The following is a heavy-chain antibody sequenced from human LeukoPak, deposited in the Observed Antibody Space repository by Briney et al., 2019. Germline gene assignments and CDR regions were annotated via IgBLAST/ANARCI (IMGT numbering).Heavy chain of an antibody. D-gene: IGHD6-13*01. V-gene: IGHV3-23*01. Sequence: GGTLRLSCAASGFSFSNFGMSWVRQAPGKGLEWVSLISASGDRTYYADSVKGRFTISRDNSKNTLYLQMGSLTTEDMAVYYCARGSHRRYSSSWYSLWGQGTLVTVSS. CDR3: ARGSHRRYSSSWYSL. J-gene: IGHJ4*02. CDR1: GFSFSNFG. CDR2: ISASGDRT.